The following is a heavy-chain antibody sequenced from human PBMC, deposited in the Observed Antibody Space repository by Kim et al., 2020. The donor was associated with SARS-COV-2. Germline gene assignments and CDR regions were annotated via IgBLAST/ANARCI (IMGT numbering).Heavy chain of an antibody. V-gene: IGHV3-23*01. J-gene: IGHJ4*02. CDR3: AKNYAEGRPLYDY. CDR2: ISPSANTR. CDR1: GFSFSSYA. Sequence: GGSLRLSCAASGFSFSSYAMTWVRQAPGKGLEWISAISPSANTRYHADSVEGRFTISRDNSKNTLYLQMNNLRAEDTALYYCAKNYAEGRPLYDYWGQGALVTVSS. D-gene: IGHD2-2*01.